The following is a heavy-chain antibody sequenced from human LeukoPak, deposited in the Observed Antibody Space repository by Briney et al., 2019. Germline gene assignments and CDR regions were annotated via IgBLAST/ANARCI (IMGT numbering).Heavy chain of an antibody. V-gene: IGHV3-53*01. CDR3: ARDARDGYGGNPFDY. Sequence: GGSLRLSCAASGFTVSSNYMSWVRQAPGKGLEWVSVIYSGGSTYYADSVKGRFTISRDNSKNTLYLQMNSLRAEDTAVYYCARDARDGYGGNPFDYWGQGTLVTVSS. CDR2: IYSGGST. CDR1: GFTVSSNY. D-gene: IGHD4-23*01. J-gene: IGHJ4*02.